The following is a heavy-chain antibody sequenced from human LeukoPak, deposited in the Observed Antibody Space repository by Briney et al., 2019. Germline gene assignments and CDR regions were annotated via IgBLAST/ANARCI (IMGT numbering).Heavy chain of an antibody. J-gene: IGHJ4*02. CDR1: GFTFSSYG. D-gene: IGHD1-26*01. CDR2: IWYDGSNK. CDR3: ARAVGRYSGSYYFDY. V-gene: IGHV3-33*01. Sequence: GGSLRLSCAASGFTFSSYGMHWVRQAPGKGLEWVAVIWYDGSNKYYADSVKGRFTISRDNSKNTLYLQMNSLRAEDTAVYYCARAVGRYSGSYYFDYWGQGTLVTVFS.